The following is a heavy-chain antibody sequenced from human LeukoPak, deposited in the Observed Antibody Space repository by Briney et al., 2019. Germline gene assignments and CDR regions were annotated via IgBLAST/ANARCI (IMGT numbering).Heavy chain of an antibody. J-gene: IGHJ4*02. Sequence: SETLSLTCTVSGGSIRSSYYYWGWIRQPPGKGLEWIGSIYDSGSTYYNPSLKSRVTISVDTSKNQFSLKLSSVTAADTAVYYCASSYYDSSGYLDPNFDYWGQGTLVTVSS. CDR3: ASSYYDSSGYLDPNFDY. CDR2: IYDSGST. D-gene: IGHD3-22*01. CDR1: GGSIRSSYYY. V-gene: IGHV4-39*07.